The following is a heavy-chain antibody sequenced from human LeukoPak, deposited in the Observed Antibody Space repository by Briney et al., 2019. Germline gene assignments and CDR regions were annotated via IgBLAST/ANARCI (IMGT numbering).Heavy chain of an antibody. J-gene: IGHJ6*03. D-gene: IGHD5-12*01. CDR1: GYTFTTYD. Sequence: GASVKVSCKASGYTFTTYDINWVRQATGQGLEWMGWINPNSGGTNYVQKFQGRVTITRNTSISTAYMELSSLRSEDTAVYYCARRHRGYGWGGYYYYYMDVWGKGTTVTVS. CDR2: INPNSGGT. CDR3: ARRHRGYGWGGYYYYYMDV. V-gene: IGHV1-8*03.